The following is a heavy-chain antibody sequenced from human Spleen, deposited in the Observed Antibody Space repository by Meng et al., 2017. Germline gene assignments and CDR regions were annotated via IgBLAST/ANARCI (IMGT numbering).Heavy chain of an antibody. J-gene: IGHJ4*02. D-gene: IGHD5-24*01. CDR2: IIPMYGAT. V-gene: IGHV1-69*01. CDR3: ARVHRDGFIYYHFDY. Sequence: QGRLVQSGAEVKKPGSSVKVSCKASGDIFSSYVIAWVRQAPGQGLEWMGGIIPMYGATNYAQKLQGRVTITADESTSTAYMELSSLRSEDTAMYFCARVHRDGFIYYHFDYWGQGTLVTVSS. CDR1: GDIFSSYV.